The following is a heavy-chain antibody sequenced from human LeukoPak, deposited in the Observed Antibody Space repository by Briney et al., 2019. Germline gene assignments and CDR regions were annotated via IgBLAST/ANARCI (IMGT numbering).Heavy chain of an antibody. D-gene: IGHD3-10*01. CDR3: TTQRSRITMFRGVIRSDL. CDR2: IKSKTDGGTT. V-gene: IGHV3-15*01. J-gene: IGHJ4*02. CDR1: GFTFSNAL. Sequence: GGSLRLSCAASGFTFSNALMSCVRQGPGKGLEWVGRIKSKTDGGTTDYAAPVKGRFTISRDDSKNTLYLQMNSLKTEDTAVYYCTTQRSRITMFRGVIRSDLWGQGTLVTVSS.